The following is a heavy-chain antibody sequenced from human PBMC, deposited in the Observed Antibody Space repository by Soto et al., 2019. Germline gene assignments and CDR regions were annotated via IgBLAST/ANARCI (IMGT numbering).Heavy chain of an antibody. Sequence: LGESKKISCKGSGYRFTSYWIGWVRPQTGKGLEWMGIIYPGDSGTRYSPSFQGQVTISADKSISTAYLQWSSLKASDTAMYYCAIRYCSSTSCYFLSQDAFDIWGQGTMVTVS. CDR3: AIRYCSSTSCYFLSQDAFDI. J-gene: IGHJ3*02. V-gene: IGHV5-51*01. D-gene: IGHD2-2*01. CDR1: GYRFTSYW. CDR2: IYPGDSGT.